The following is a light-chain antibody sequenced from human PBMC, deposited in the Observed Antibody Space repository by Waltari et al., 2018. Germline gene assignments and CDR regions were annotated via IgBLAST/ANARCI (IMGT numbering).Light chain of an antibody. CDR1: QSVLYSSNNKNY. CDR2: WAS. Sequence: DIVMTQSPDSLAVSLGARATINCQSSQSVLYSSNNKNYFAWYQQKPGQPPKLLIYWASTRESGVPDRFTGSGSGTDFTLTINSLQAEDVAVYYCQHYYSTPITFGQGTRLEIK. J-gene: IGKJ5*01. V-gene: IGKV4-1*01. CDR3: QHYYSTPIT.